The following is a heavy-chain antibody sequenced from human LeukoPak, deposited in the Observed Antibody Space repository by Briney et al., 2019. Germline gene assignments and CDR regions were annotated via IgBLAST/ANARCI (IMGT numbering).Heavy chain of an antibody. D-gene: IGHD3-9*01. CDR2: IRYDGSNK. CDR3: ARAVILTGYYANYYYYYMDV. V-gene: IGHV3-30*02. Sequence: HGGSLRLSCAASGFTFSSYGMHWVRQAPGKGLEWVAFIRYDGSNKYYADSVKGRFTISRDNAKNSLYLQMNSLRAEDTAVYYCARAVILTGYYANYYYYYMDVWGKGTTVTISS. J-gene: IGHJ6*03. CDR1: GFTFSSYG.